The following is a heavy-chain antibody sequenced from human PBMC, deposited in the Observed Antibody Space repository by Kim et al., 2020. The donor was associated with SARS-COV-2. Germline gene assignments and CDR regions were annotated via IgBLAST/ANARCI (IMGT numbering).Heavy chain of an antibody. Sequence: GGSLRLSCAASGFTFSSYAMSWVRQAPGKGLEWVSAISGSGGSTYYADSVKGRFTISRDNSKNTLYLQMNSLRAEGTAVYYCAKDSAYRYCSSTSCSVWFDPWGQGTLVTVSS. J-gene: IGHJ5*02. V-gene: IGHV3-23*01. CDR1: GFTFSSYA. CDR2: ISGSGGST. D-gene: IGHD2-2*01. CDR3: AKDSAYRYCSSTSCSVWFDP.